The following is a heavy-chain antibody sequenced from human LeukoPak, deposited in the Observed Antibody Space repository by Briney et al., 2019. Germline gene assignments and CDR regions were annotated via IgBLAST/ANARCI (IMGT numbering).Heavy chain of an antibody. CDR2: IKQDGSEK. D-gene: IGHD3-22*01. CDR1: GFTFSSYW. Sequence: GGSLRLSCAASGFTFSSYWMSWVRQAPGRGLEWVANIKQDGSEKYYVDSVKGRFTISRDNAKNSLYLQMNSLRAEDTAVYYCAREDVVNYYDSSGYPNFDYWGQGTLVTVSS. V-gene: IGHV3-7*04. CDR3: AREDVVNYYDSSGYPNFDY. J-gene: IGHJ4*02.